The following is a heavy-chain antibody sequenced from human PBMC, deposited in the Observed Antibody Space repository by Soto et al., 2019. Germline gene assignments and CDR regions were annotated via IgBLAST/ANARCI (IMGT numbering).Heavy chain of an antibody. D-gene: IGHD2-15*01. CDR1: GGKSRSSDW. CDR3: ARDAEAAAYYYHGLGV. V-gene: IGHV4-4*02. Sequence: VAGGKSRSSDWLIRFQKTPGKGLEWIGEIYHSGSTNYNPSLKSRVTISVDKSKNQFSLKLSSVTAADTAVYYCARDAEAAAYYYHGLGVWGQGPTVSLSS. CDR2: IYHSGST. J-gene: IGHJ6*02.